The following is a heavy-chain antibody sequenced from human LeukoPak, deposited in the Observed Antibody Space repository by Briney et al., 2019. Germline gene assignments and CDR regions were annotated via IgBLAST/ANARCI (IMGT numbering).Heavy chain of an antibody. Sequence: GASVKVSCKASGYTFTSYGISWLRQAPGQGLEWMGWISAYNGNTNYAQKLQGRVTMTTDTSTSTAYMELRSLRSDDTAVYYCARVRYCSSTSCLWGGYYDFWSGYYTNYYYGMDVWGQGTTVTVSS. J-gene: IGHJ6*02. CDR2: ISAYNGNT. CDR3: ARVRYCSSTSCLWGGYYDFWSGYYTNYYYGMDV. V-gene: IGHV1-18*01. D-gene: IGHD3-3*01. CDR1: GYTFTSYG.